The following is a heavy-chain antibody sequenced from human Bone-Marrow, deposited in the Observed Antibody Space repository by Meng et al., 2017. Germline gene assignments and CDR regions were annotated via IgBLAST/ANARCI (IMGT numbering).Heavy chain of an antibody. V-gene: IGHV1-69*01. CDR1: GDNFSSCA. J-gene: IGHJ5*02. Sequence: QVQVVQSGAEVKKGGVMGKGSSKAYGDNFSSCAISWVRQAPGQGVEWMGGIIPIFGTANYAQKFQGRVTLTPDESTSTAYMELSSLRSEDPAVYYCASGLRGSYQTWFDPWGQGTLVTVSS. CDR3: ASGLRGSYQTWFDP. CDR2: IIPIFGTA. D-gene: IGHD1-26*01.